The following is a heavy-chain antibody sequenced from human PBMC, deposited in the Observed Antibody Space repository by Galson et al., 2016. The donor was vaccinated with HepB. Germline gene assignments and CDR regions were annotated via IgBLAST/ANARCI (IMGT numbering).Heavy chain of an antibody. CDR1: GFTFSTYG. CDR2: ISYDGGNK. CDR3: AKVTANYNYYYGIDV. D-gene: IGHD3-10*01. J-gene: IGHJ6*02. V-gene: IGHV3-30*18. Sequence: SLRLSCAVSGFTFSTYGMHWVRQAPGKGLEWVAIISYDGGNKYYADSVKGRFTISRDNSENTLFLQMNSLRHEDKAVYYCAKVTANYNYYYGIDVWGQGTTVAVTS.